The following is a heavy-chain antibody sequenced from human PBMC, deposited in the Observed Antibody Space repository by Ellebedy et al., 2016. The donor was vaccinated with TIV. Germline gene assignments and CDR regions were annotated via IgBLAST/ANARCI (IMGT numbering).Heavy chain of an antibody. D-gene: IGHD4-17*01. J-gene: IGHJ4*02. CDR2: INQDGSEK. Sequence: GESLKISCAASGFTFTTFWMSWVRQAPGKGLEWVGNINQDGSEKCYGDSVKGRFTISRDNAKNSVYLQMNSLRAEDTAVYYCARDGAVTTVFDYWGQGTLVTVSS. V-gene: IGHV3-7*01. CDR3: ARDGAVTTVFDY. CDR1: GFTFTTFW.